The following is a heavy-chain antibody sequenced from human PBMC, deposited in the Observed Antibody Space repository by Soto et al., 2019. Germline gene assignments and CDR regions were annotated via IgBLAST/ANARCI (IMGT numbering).Heavy chain of an antibody. CDR2: IVPLFDRA. V-gene: IGHV1-69*01. D-gene: IGHD6-6*01. CDR1: GGNFTNIA. Sequence: HVQLVQSGAEVRKPGSSVKVACKASGGNFTNIAISWVRQAPGQGLEWMGQIVPLFDRANYAQTFYGRLTLSADQSANTVCMGLTSLRSEETAIYYCARDPASSASPGCFCGYFDFWGPGTPVNVSS. CDR3: ARDPASSASPGCFCGYFDF. J-gene: IGHJ4*02.